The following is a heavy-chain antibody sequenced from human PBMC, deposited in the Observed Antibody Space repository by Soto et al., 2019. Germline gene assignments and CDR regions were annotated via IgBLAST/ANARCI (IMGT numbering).Heavy chain of an antibody. V-gene: IGHV3-21*01. Sequence: EVQLVESGGGLVKPGGSLRLSCAASGFTFSSYSMNWVRQAPGKGLEWVSSISSSSYIYYADSVKGRFTISRDNAKNSLYLQMNSLRAEDTAVYYCARDLRGEDYYGMDVWGQGTTVTVSS. CDR2: ISSSSYI. D-gene: IGHD3-10*01. J-gene: IGHJ6*02. CDR3: ARDLRGEDYYGMDV. CDR1: GFTFSSYS.